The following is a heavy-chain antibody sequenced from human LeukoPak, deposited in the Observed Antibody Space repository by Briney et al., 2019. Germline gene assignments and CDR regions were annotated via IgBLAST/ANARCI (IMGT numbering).Heavy chain of an antibody. V-gene: IGHV4-59*11. D-gene: IGHD5-12*01. CDR1: GGSISSHY. J-gene: IGHJ6*03. Sequence: SETLSLTCTVSGGSISSHYWSWIRQPPGKGLEWIGYIYYSGSTNYNPSLKSRVTISVDTSKNQFSLKLSSVTAADTAVYYCAGEFSGYDSFYYYMDVWGKGTTVTVSS. CDR2: IYYSGST. CDR3: AGEFSGYDSFYYYMDV.